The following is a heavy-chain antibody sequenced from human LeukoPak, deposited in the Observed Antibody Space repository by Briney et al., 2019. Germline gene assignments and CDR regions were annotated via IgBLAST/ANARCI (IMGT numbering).Heavy chain of an antibody. V-gene: IGHV1-69*01. CDR1: GGTFSSYA. CDR3: ARDWAIAAAGRTLYYYYGMDV. Sequence: SVKVSCKASGGTFSSYAISWVRQAPGQGLEWMGGIIPIFGTANYAQKFQGRVTITADESTSTAYMELSSLRSEDTAVYYCARDWAIAAAGRTLYYYYGMDVWGQGTTVTVSS. J-gene: IGHJ6*02. CDR2: IIPIFGTA. D-gene: IGHD6-13*01.